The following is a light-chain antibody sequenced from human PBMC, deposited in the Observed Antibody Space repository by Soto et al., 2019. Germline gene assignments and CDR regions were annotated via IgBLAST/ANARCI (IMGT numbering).Light chain of an antibody. V-gene: IGKV3D-20*01. Sequence: IVLTQSPVSLSFSPGESATLYCGASQRVSGGFLAWYQHKPGLAPRLIVYDTSFRATGIPDRFSGSGSGTAFTLTITRLDPDDFAVYYSQQYGSSPSFGQGTKVEI. CDR1: QRVSGGF. CDR3: QQYGSSPS. CDR2: DTS. J-gene: IGKJ1*01.